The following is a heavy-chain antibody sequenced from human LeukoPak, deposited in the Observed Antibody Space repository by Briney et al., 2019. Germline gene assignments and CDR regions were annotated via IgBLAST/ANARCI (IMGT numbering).Heavy chain of an antibody. V-gene: IGHV4-31*03. Sequence: PSETLSLTCTVSGGSISRVGYYWSWIRQHPGKGLEWIGYIYYSGSTYYNPSLKSRAPISVDTSKNQFSLKLSSVTAADTAVYYCARACGGSCYSHTAYYYGMDVWGQGTTVTVSS. CDR1: GGSISRVGYY. D-gene: IGHD2-15*01. J-gene: IGHJ6*02. CDR2: IYYSGST. CDR3: ARACGGSCYSHTAYYYGMDV.